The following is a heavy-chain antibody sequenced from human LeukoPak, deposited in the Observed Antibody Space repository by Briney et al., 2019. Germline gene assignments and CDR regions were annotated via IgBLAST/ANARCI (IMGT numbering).Heavy chain of an antibody. J-gene: IGHJ3*01. CDR2: ITFHGRDT. CDR3: AKGGWFGQSPSDVFHA. Sequence: GGSLRLSCSVSGLTFSSSDMHWVRQAPGKALEYVSAITFHGRDTYYADSVNGRFTISRDNSKDTLYLQMSNLRPEDTAIYYCAKGGWFGQSPSDVFHAWGQGTMVTVSS. V-gene: IGHV3-64D*06. CDR1: GLTFSSSD. D-gene: IGHD3-10*01.